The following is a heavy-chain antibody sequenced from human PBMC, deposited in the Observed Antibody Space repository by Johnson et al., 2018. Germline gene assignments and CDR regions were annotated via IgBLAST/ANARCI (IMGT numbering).Heavy chain of an antibody. V-gene: IGHV3-7*01. CDR3: GKDKGSSSAIDY. D-gene: IGHD2-2*01. Sequence: VQLVESGGGLVQPGGSLILSCVASGFTFSTYYMSWVRQAPGKGLEWVATIKGDGSHKHYVDSVKCRFTISRDNSRNTLHLQVNSLREEDTAVYFCGKDKGSSSAIDYWGQGTLVTVSS. CDR2: IKGDGSHK. CDR1: GFTFSTYY. J-gene: IGHJ4*02.